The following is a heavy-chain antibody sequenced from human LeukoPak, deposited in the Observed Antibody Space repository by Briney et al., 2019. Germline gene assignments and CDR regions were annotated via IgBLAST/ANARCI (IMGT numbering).Heavy chain of an antibody. CDR3: AGAGYYYDNYYFDY. D-gene: IGHD3-22*01. CDR2: ISSSSSYI. J-gene: IGHJ4*02. CDR1: GFTFSSYS. V-gene: IGHV3-21*01. Sequence: GGSLRLSCAASGFTFSSYSMNWVRQAPGKGLEWVSSISSSSSYIYYADSVKGRFTISRDNAKNSLYLQMNSLRAEDTAVYYCAGAGYYYDNYYFDYWGQGTLVTVSS.